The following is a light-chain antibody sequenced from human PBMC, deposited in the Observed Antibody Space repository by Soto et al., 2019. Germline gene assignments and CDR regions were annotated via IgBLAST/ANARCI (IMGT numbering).Light chain of an antibody. Sequence: EIVLTQSPGTLSLSPGERATLSCRASQSVYSNYVDWYQQKPGQAPRLLIYGASSRATGIPDRFSGSGSGTDFTLTISRLEPEDFAVYYCHQYCSAPHTFGQGTKLEIK. CDR2: GAS. V-gene: IGKV3-20*01. CDR3: HQYCSAPHT. CDR1: QSVYSNY. J-gene: IGKJ2*01.